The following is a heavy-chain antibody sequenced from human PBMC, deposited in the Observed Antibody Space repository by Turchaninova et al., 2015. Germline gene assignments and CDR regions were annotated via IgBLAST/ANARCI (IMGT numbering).Heavy chain of an antibody. CDR1: GGSFSGYY. V-gene: IGHV4-34*01. Sequence: QVQLQQWGAGLLQPSETLSLTCAVYGGSFSGYYWSWIRQPPGQRLEWIGAINHRGRHNYNPTLKSRHTISVYPSKQQFSWKLSSVTAAETACDYCASRLGYCSSTSCPTHDKYYFDYWGQGTLVTVSS. CDR3: ASRLGYCSSTSCPTHDKYYFDY. D-gene: IGHD2-2*01. CDR2: INHRGRH. J-gene: IGHJ4*02.